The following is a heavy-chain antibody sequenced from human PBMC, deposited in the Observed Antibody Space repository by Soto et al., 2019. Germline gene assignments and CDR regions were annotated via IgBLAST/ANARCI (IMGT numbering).Heavy chain of an antibody. CDR1: GYTFTSYA. Sequence: GASVKVSCTASGYTFTSYAMHWVRQAPGQRPEWMGWINAGQAPGQRLEWMGWINAGNGNTKYSQKFQGRVTITRDTSASIAYMELISLRSEDTAVYYCARDLYSSGWNYFDYWGQGTLVTVSS. J-gene: IGHJ4*02. V-gene: IGHV1-3*01. CDR3: ARDLYSSGWNYFDY. D-gene: IGHD6-19*01. CDR2: INAGNGNT.